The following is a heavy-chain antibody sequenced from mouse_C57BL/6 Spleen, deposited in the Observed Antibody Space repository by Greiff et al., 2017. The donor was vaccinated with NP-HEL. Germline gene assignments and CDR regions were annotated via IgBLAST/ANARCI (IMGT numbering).Heavy chain of an antibody. CDR1: GYTFTSYW. V-gene: IGHV1-69*01. J-gene: IGHJ2*01. CDR3: ARSYDRGGYVDY. D-gene: IGHD2-3*01. CDR2: IDPSDSYT. Sequence: QVQLQQPGAELVMPGASVKLSCKASGYTFTSYWMHWVKQRPGQGLEWIGEIDPSDSYTNYNQKFKGKSTLTVDKSSSTAYMQLSSLTSEDSAVYYCARSYDRGGYVDYWGQGTTLTVSS.